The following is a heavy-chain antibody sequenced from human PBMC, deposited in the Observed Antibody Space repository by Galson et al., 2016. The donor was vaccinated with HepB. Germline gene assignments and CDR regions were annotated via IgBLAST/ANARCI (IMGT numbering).Heavy chain of an antibody. J-gene: IGHJ4*02. Sequence: SLRLSCAASGFTFSSFSMNWVRQALGKGLEWVSYISESGSTKYYVDSVKGRFTISRDNAKNSLYLQMNSLRAEDTAVYYCARDLLNLAAPDYWGQGTLVTVSS. D-gene: IGHD6-13*01. CDR2: ISESGSTK. CDR1: GFTFSSFS. V-gene: IGHV3-48*04. CDR3: ARDLLNLAAPDY.